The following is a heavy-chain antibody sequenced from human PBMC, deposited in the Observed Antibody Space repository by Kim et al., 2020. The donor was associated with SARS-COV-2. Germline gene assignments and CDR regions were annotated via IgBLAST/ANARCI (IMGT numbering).Heavy chain of an antibody. CDR2: ISYDGSNK. Sequence: GGSLRLSCAASGFTFSSYGMHWVRQAPGKGLEWVAVISYDGSNKYYADSVKGRFTISRDNSKNTLYLQMNSLRAEDTAVYYCAKIKGVVTHYYDSTEGYYGMDVWGQGTTVTVSS. V-gene: IGHV3-30*18. CDR3: AKIKGVVTHYYDSTEGYYGMDV. D-gene: IGHD3-22*01. CDR1: GFTFSSYG. J-gene: IGHJ6*02.